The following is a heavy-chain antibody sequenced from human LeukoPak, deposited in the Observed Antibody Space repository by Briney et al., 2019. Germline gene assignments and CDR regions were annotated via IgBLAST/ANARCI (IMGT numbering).Heavy chain of an antibody. CDR3: AKDRYYYDSSGYLSDY. J-gene: IGHJ4*02. CDR1: GFTFSSYA. Sequence: GGSLRLSCAASGFTFSSYAMSWVRQAPGKGLEWVSAISGSGGSTYYADSVKGRFTISRDNSKNTLYLQMNSLRAEDTAVYYCAKDRYYYDSSGYLSDYWGQGTLVTVSS. V-gene: IGHV3-23*01. D-gene: IGHD3-22*01. CDR2: ISGSGGST.